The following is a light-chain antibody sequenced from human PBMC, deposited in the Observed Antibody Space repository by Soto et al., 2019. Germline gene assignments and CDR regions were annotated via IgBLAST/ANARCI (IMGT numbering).Light chain of an antibody. J-gene: IGLJ1*01. Sequence: QSVLTQPPSVSGTPGQKFTIPCSGSSSNVGSSHVYWYQQLPGKAPTLLIYRSNQRPPGVPDRFSGSKSGTSASLAISGLQAEDEADYYCSSHTSSSTVYVFGAGTKVTVL. V-gene: IGLV1-47*01. CDR1: SSNVGSSH. CDR2: RSN. CDR3: SSHTSSSTVYV.